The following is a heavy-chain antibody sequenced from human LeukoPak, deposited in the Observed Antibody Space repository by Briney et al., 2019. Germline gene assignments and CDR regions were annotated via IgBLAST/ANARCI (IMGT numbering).Heavy chain of an antibody. V-gene: IGHV4-38-2*02. CDR3: ARDLGGGTGY. CDR2: IYHSGST. J-gene: IGHJ4*02. Sequence: SETLSLTCTVSGYSISSGYYWGWIRQPPGKGLEWIGSIYHSGSTYYNPSLKSRVTISVDTSKNQFSLKLSSVTAADTAVYYCARDLGGGTGYWGQGTLVTVSS. D-gene: IGHD3-16*01. CDR1: GYSISSGYY.